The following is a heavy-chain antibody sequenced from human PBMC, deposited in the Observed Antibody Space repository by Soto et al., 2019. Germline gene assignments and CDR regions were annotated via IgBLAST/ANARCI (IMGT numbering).Heavy chain of an antibody. CDR3: AREGARGYSYGLYYYYYGMDV. Sequence: VGSLRLSCAASGFTFSSYWMSWVRQAPGKGLEWVANIKQDGSEKYYVDSVKGRFTISRDNAKNSLYLQMNSLRAEDTAEYYCAREGARGYSYGLYYYYYGMDVWGQGTTVTVSS. J-gene: IGHJ6*02. CDR1: GFTFSSYW. V-gene: IGHV3-7*03. D-gene: IGHD5-18*01. CDR2: IKQDGSEK.